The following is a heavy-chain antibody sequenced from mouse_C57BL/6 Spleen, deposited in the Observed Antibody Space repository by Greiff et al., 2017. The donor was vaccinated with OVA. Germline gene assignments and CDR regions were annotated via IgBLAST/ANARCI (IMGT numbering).Heavy chain of an antibody. CDR1: GFTFSDYG. CDR2: ISSGSSTI. D-gene: IGHD2-2*01. V-gene: IGHV5-17*01. J-gene: IGHJ1*03. Sequence: DVKLVESGGGLVKPGGSLKLSCAASGFTFSDYGMHWVRQAPEKGLEWVAYISSGSSTIYYADTVKGRFTISRDNAKNTLFLQMTSLRSEDTAMYYCARAGFWYFDVWGTGTTVTVSS. CDR3: ARAGFWYFDV.